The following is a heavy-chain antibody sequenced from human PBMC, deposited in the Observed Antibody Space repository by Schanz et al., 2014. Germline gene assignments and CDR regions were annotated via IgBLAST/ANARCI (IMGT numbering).Heavy chain of an antibody. CDR3: ARDSGPYYDKSMDV. D-gene: IGHD3-9*01. J-gene: IGHJ6*02. Sequence: EVQLVESGGGLVQPGGSLRLSCGGSGFTFSKYWMSWVRQAPGKGLEWVANIKQDGSEKYYVDAVKGRFTISRDNAKNSMYLHMKSLRGEDTAVYYCARDSGPYYDKSMDVWGQGTTVAVSS. CDR2: IKQDGSEK. V-gene: IGHV3-7*01. CDR1: GFTFSKYW.